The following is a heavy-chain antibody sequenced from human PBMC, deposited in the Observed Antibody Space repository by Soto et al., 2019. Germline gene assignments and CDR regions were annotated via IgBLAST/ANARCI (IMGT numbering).Heavy chain of an antibody. Sequence: GWSLRLSCASSGFTLSMSAVNWVRHAPGKGLEWVSYISDSGDRTYYADSVKGRFTISRDRSKNTVSLQMDSLRAEDTAVYYCENARGFIVKAGAAFDVWGQGSKVTVSS. D-gene: IGHD3-16*02. CDR1: GFTLSMSA. V-gene: IGHV3-23*01. CDR3: ENARGFIVKAGAAFDV. J-gene: IGHJ3*01. CDR2: ISDSGDRT.